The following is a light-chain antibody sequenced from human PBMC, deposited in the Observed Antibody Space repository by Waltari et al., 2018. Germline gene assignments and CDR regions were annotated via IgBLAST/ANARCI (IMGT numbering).Light chain of an antibody. Sequence: DIVMTQSPDSLAVSLCERATIHCKSSQIVLYRSDTKNDLGWYQQKPGLPPKLLIYWASTRESGVPDRFSGSGSGTDFTLTISSLQAEDVAVYYCQQYYSSPVTFGQGTRLEIK. J-gene: IGKJ5*01. CDR3: QQYYSSPVT. CDR2: WAS. CDR1: QIVLYRSDTKND. V-gene: IGKV4-1*01.